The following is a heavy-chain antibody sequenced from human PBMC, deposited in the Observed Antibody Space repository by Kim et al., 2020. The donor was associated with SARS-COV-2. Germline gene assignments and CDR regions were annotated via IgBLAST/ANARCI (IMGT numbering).Heavy chain of an antibody. D-gene: IGHD3-10*01. J-gene: IGHJ4*02. Sequence: GGSLRLSCVASGFKFGTFDMNWVRQVPGKGLKWVSMIKFQGDSIYYAESVKGRFTVSRDSARNTLYLQMDNLRSADTSIYYCVRGSGVYDLGAGAQVTV. V-gene: IGHV3-23*01. CDR2: IKFQGDSI. CDR1: GFKFGTFD. CDR3: VRGSGVYD.